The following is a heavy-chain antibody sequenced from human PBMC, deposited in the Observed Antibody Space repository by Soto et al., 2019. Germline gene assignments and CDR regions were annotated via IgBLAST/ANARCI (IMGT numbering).Heavy chain of an antibody. CDR3: AKDLYGAGWYNYFDP. CDR2: ISHDGGDK. D-gene: IGHD6-19*01. Sequence: QVHLVESGGGGVQPGRSLRLSCAASGFTFSTTGMHWVRQAPGKGLEWVAMISHDGGDKHYTDSVKGRFTISRDTSKNTLYLQMNSLRPEDTAMYHCAKDLYGAGWYNYFDPWGQGTLVTVSS. V-gene: IGHV3-30*18. CDR1: GFTFSTTG. J-gene: IGHJ5*02.